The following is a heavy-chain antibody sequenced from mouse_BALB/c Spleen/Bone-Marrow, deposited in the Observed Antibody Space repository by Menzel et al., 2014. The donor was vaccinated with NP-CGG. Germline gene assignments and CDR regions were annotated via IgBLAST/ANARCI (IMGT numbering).Heavy chain of an antibody. D-gene: IGHD4-1*01. CDR3: ARNWVYFDY. Sequence: VKLTESGAELVKPGAPVKLSCKASGYTFXSYWMNWVKQRPGRGLEWTGRIDPSDSETHYNQKFKDKATLTVDKSSSTAYIQLSSLTSEDSAVYYCARNWVYFDYWGQGTTLTVSS. CDR2: IDPSDSET. CDR1: GYTFXSYW. J-gene: IGHJ2*01. V-gene: IGHV1-69*02.